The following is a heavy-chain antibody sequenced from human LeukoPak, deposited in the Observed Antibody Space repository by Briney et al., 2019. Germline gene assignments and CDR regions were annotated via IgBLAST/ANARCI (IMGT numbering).Heavy chain of an antibody. CDR3: VRNVNHYGQFDH. Sequence: GASVKVSCTASGYTLTDYYIHWVRQAPGQGLEWMGWINPNSGATSYAQKFQGRVTMTIDTSMGTAYMELSRLTSDDTAVYFCVRNVNHYGQFDHWGQGILVTVSS. V-gene: IGHV1-2*02. CDR2: INPNSGAT. D-gene: IGHD5/OR15-5a*01. CDR1: GYTLTDYY. J-gene: IGHJ4*02.